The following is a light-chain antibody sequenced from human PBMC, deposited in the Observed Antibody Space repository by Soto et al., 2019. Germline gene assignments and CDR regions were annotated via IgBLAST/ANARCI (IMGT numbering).Light chain of an antibody. CDR2: DAS. V-gene: IGKV3-11*01. CDR1: QSVGTF. CDR3: QQYNTYST. J-gene: IGKJ5*01. Sequence: EIVLTQSPATLSLSPGERATLSCRASQSVGTFFAWYQQKPGQAPRLLIYDASNRATGIPPRFSGSGSGTEFTLTISSLQPDDFATYYCQQYNTYSTFGQGTRLEI.